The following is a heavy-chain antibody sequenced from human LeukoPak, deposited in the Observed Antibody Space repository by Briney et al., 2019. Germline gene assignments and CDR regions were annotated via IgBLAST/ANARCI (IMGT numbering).Heavy chain of an antibody. CDR1: GGSISSGGYY. V-gene: IGHV4-30-2*01. J-gene: IGHJ4*02. D-gene: IGHD2-15*01. CDR3: ARMSHRDSSLDY. CDR2: IYHSGST. Sequence: PSETLSLTCTVSGGSISSGGYYWNWVRQPPGKGLEWIGYIYHSGSTYYNPSLKSRVTISVDRSKNQFSLKLSSVTAADTAVYYCARMSHRDSSLDYWGQGTLVAVSS.